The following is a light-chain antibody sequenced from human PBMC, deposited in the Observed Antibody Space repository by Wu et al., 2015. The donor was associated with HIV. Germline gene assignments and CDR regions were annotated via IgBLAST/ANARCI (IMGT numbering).Light chain of an antibody. CDR2: GAS. Sequence: EIVLTQSPGTLSLSPGERATLSCRASQSVSSSYLAWYQQKSGQAPRLLIYGASSRATGIPDRFSGSGSGTDFTLTISRLEPEDFAVYYCQQYGSSPRTFGQGTKVGNQT. J-gene: IGKJ1*01. CDR3: QQYGSSPRT. V-gene: IGKV3-20*01. CDR1: QSVSSSY.